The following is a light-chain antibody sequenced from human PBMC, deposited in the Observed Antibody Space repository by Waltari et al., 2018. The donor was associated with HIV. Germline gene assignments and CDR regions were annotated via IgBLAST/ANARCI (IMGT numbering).Light chain of an antibody. J-gene: IGLJ3*02. CDR1: SSQFGNDF. CDR3: GTWDTSLGAGV. V-gene: IGLV1-51*01. Sequence: QSVLTQPPSVSAAPGQKVTISCSGSSSQFGNDFLSWSQHLPGAAPKLLIYDNDKRPSGISDRFSGSKSGTSATLGITGLQTGDEADYYCGTWDTSLGAGVFGGGTKLTVL. CDR2: DND.